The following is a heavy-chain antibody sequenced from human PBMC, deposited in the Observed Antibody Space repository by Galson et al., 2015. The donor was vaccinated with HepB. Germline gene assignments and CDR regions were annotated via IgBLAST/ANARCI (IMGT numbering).Heavy chain of an antibody. D-gene: IGHD1-26*01. J-gene: IGHJ3*01. CDR1: GYNHTELC. V-gene: IGHV1-24*01. CDR2: FDPEDGET. CDR3: ATERKLLHAFDF. Sequence: SVKVSCKVSGYNHTELCMHWVRQAPGKGLEWMGGFDPEDGETIYAQKFQGRVTMTEDTPTDTAYMELSSLRSEDTAVYYCATERKLLHAFDFWGQGTMVTVSS.